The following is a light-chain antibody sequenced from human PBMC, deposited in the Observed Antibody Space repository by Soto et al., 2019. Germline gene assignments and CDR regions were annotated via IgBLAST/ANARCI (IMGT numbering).Light chain of an antibody. J-gene: IGKJ1*01. CDR3: QKYGSSPQT. Sequence: ESVLTQSPGTLSLSPGECSTLSRRASQSVSSSYLAWYQQKPGQANRLLIYGASSRATGIPDRFSGSGSGTDFTLTISRLEPEEFAVYYCQKYGSSPQTFGKGTKVDI. V-gene: IGKV3-20*01. CDR2: GAS. CDR1: QSVSSSY.